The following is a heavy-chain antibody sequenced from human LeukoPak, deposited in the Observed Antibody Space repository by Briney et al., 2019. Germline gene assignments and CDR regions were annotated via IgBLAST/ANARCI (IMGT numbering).Heavy chain of an antibody. J-gene: IGHJ2*01. CDR1: GFTFSSYG. CDR2: IWYDGSNK. CDR3: ARDKERDLETSWYFDL. D-gene: IGHD1-1*01. V-gene: IGHV3-33*01. Sequence: GGSLRLSCEASGFTFSSYGMHWVRQAPGKGLEWVAVIWYDGSNKYYADSVKGRFTISRDNFKSTLYLQMNSLRAEDTAVYYCARDKERDLETSWYFDLWGRGTLVTVSS.